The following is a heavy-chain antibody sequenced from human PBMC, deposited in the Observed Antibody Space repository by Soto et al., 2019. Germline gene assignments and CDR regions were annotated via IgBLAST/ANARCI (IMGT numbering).Heavy chain of an antibody. CDR1: GFTFNYYR. Sequence: EVQLVESEGGLVQRGGSLRLSCAASGFTFNYYRMHWVRQAPGQGLVWVSHIHSDGSKTTYADSVKGRFTISRDNAKNTLYLEVNSLRAEDTAVYYCVRGDRGGFDLWGQDTAVTVSS. V-gene: IGHV3-74*01. CDR2: IHSDGSKT. CDR3: VRGDRGGFDL. J-gene: IGHJ3*01. D-gene: IGHD2-21*02.